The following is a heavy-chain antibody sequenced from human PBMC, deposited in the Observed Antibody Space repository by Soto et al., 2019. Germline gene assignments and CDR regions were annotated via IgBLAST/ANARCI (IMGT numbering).Heavy chain of an antibody. J-gene: IGHJ6*02. CDR2: ISAYNGNT. V-gene: IGHV1-18*04. CDR1: GYTFTSYG. Sequence: ASVKVSCKASGYTFTSYGISWVRQAPGQGLEWMGWISAYNGNTNYAQKLQGRVTMTTDTSTSTAYMELRSLRSDDTAVYYCARASPPAMSTSHHYYAMDVWGQGTTVTVSS. CDR3: ARASPPAMSTSHHYYAMDV. D-gene: IGHD2-2*01.